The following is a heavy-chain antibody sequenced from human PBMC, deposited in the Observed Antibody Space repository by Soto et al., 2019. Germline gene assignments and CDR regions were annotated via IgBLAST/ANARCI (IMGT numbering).Heavy chain of an antibody. V-gene: IGHV1-58*02. CDR1: GFIFSSSA. Sequence: QMQLVQSGPEVKKPGTSVKVSCKASGFIFSSSAMQWVRQARGQRLEWIGWIVVGSGNTNYAQKFQEIVTITRDMSTSTAYMEMSSRRSEDTAVYYCASGGYYYYGMDVWGQWTTVTVSS. J-gene: IGHJ6*02. CDR2: IVVGSGNT. D-gene: IGHD3-16*01. CDR3: ASGGYYYYGMDV.